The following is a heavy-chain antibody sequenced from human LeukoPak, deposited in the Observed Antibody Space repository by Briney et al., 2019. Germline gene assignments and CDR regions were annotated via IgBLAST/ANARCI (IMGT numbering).Heavy chain of an antibody. CDR2: ISWNSGSI. CDR1: GFTFDVYS. CDR3: AKSAGSYYDSSGTSIDY. J-gene: IGHJ4*02. V-gene: IGHV3-9*03. D-gene: IGHD3-22*01. Sequence: PGGSLRLSCAASGFTFDVYSMHWVRQAPGKGLEWVSGISWNSGSIGYADSVKGRFTISRDNAKNSLYLQMNSLRAEDMALYYCAKSAGSYYDSSGTSIDYWGQGTLVTVSS.